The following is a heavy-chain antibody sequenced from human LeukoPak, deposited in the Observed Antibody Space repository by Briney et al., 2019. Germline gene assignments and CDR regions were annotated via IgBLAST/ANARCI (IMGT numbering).Heavy chain of an antibody. V-gene: IGHV3-49*04. CDR2: ISSKAYGGTT. J-gene: IGHJ6*03. Sequence: PGGSLRLSCTASGFTFGDYAMSWVRQAPGKGLEWVGFISSKAYGGTTEYAASVKGRFTISRDDSKSIAYLQMNSLKTEDTAVYYCTRRPYDYSNYGYYYYMDVWGKGTTVTVSS. CDR1: GFTFGDYA. CDR3: TRRPYDYSNYGYYYYMDV. D-gene: IGHD4-11*01.